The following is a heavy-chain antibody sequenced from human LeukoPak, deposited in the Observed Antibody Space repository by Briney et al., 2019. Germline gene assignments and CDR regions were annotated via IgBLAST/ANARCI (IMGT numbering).Heavy chain of an antibody. J-gene: IGHJ4*02. D-gene: IGHD2-15*01. CDR2: IYHSGST. CDR1: GGSFSGYY. CDR3: ARDSCSGGSCYFDY. V-gene: IGHV4-30-2*01. Sequence: PSETLSLTCAVYGGSFSGYYWSWIRQPPGKGLEWIGYIYHSGSTYYNPSLKSRVTISVDRSKNQFSLKLSSVTAADTAVYYCARDSCSGGSCYFDYWGQGTLVTVSS.